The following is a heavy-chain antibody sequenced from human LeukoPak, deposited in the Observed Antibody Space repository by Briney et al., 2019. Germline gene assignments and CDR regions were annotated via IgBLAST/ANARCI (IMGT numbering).Heavy chain of an antibody. J-gene: IGHJ4*02. Sequence: PRGSLRLSCAASGFTVSSSYMSWVRQAPGKGLEWVSVIYSGGSTYYADSVKGRFTVSRDNSKNTLYLQMNSLRAEDTAVYYCARDSSSSSDWGQGTLVTVSS. CDR3: ARDSSSSSD. D-gene: IGHD6-6*01. V-gene: IGHV3-66*01. CDR2: IYSGGST. CDR1: GFTVSSSY.